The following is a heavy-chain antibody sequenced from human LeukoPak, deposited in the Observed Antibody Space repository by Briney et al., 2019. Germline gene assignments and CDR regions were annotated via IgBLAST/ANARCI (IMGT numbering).Heavy chain of an antibody. V-gene: IGHV1-2*06. Sequence: ASVKVSCKXSGYTFTGYYMHWVRQAPGQGLEWMGRINPNSGGTNYAQKFQGRVTMTRDTSISTAYMELSRLRSDDTAVYYCARDLRRGYSYGGGVWGKGTTVTVSS. CDR2: INPNSGGT. J-gene: IGHJ6*04. CDR1: GYTFTGYY. CDR3: ARDLRRGYSYGGGV. D-gene: IGHD5-18*01.